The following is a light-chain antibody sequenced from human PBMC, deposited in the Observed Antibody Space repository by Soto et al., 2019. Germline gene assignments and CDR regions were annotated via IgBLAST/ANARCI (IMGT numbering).Light chain of an antibody. CDR2: SAS. J-gene: IGKJ1*01. CDR3: QQYGSAPRT. Sequence: EIVLTQSPGTLSLSPGERATLSCRASQSVSNNYLAWYQQKPGQPPRLLIYSASGRATGIPDRFSGSGSGTDFTLTISSLEPEDSAVYYCQQYGSAPRTFGQGTKVDIK. V-gene: IGKV3-20*01. CDR1: QSVSNNY.